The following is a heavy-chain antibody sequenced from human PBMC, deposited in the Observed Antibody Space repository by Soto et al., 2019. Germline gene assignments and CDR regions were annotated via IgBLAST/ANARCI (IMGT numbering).Heavy chain of an antibody. V-gene: IGHV4-59*01. D-gene: IGHD3-22*01. CDR2: IYYSGST. J-gene: IGHJ4*02. CDR3: ASGPDSRNYYDNSGLFDS. Sequence: SETLSLTCTVSGGSISDYCWSWIRQPPGKGLEWIGYIYYSGSTNYNPSLKSRVTISVDTSKNQFSLKLSSVTAADTAVYYCASGPDSRNYYDNSGLFDSWGQGTLVTVSS. CDR1: GGSISDYC.